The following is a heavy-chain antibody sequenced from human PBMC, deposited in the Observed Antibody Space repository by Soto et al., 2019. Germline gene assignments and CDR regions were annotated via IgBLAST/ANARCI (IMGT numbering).Heavy chain of an antibody. CDR3: ARDLIVGATTPSSFDY. Sequence: GGSLRLSCAASGFTFSSYSMNWVRQAPGKGLEWVSSISSSSSYIYYADSVKGRFTISRDNAKNSLHLQMNSLRAEDTAVYYCARDLIVGATTPSSFDYWGQGTLVTVSS. D-gene: IGHD1-26*01. V-gene: IGHV3-21*01. J-gene: IGHJ4*02. CDR1: GFTFSSYS. CDR2: ISSSSSYI.